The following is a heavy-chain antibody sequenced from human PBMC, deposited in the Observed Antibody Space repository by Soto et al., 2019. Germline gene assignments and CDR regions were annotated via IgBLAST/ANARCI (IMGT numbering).Heavy chain of an antibody. Sequence: SETLSLTCTVSGGSISSGGYDWSWIRQHPGKCLEWIGYIYYSGSTYYNPSLKSRVTISVDTSKNQFSLKLSSVTAADTAVYYCARGTTYSSIAARGYFDYWGQGTLVTVSS. D-gene: IGHD6-6*01. J-gene: IGHJ4*02. V-gene: IGHV4-31*03. CDR3: ARGTTYSSIAARGYFDY. CDR2: IYYSGST. CDR1: GGSISSGGYD.